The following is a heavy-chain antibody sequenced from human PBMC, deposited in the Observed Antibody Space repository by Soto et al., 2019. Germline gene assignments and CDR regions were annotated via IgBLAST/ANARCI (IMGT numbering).Heavy chain of an antibody. Sequence: SETLSLTCSVSGDSVSSDRYFWTWIRQPPGKGLEWIAYISYTGDTNYNPSLKSRVTISVDTSRNQFSLTLTSVTAADTAVYFCARIVVGATVDLWGQGSLVTV. J-gene: IGHJ5*02. D-gene: IGHD1-26*01. CDR2: ISYTGDT. V-gene: IGHV4-61*01. CDR1: GDSVSSDRYF. CDR3: ARIVVGATVDL.